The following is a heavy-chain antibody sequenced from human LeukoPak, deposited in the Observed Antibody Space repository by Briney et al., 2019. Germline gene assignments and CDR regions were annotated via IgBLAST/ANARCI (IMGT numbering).Heavy chain of an antibody. V-gene: IGHV4-4*07. D-gene: IGHD3-10*01. CDR1: GGSISSYW. Sequence: SETLSLNCSVSGGSISSYWWSWIRQPAGKGLEFIGRIYTTGRTNYNPSLKSRVSMSVDTSKNKFSLELRSVTAADTAVYFCARAGYNISSYRFDYWGQGALVTVSS. J-gene: IGHJ4*02. CDR2: IYTTGRT. CDR3: ARAGYNISSYRFDY.